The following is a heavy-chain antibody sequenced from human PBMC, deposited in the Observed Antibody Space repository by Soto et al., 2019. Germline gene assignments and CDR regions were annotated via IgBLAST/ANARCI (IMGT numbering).Heavy chain of an antibody. CDR1: GFPFSSYA. CDR2: ISGGGNDR. Sequence: VQLRESGGSLVQPGGSLTLSCAASGFPFSSYAMSWVRQTPERGLEWVAAISGGGNDRYYADFVQGRFTFSRDNSRNILYLQMNSLSADDTAMSFCARSLFMVAHDSEPFVYSGQGTLVTVSS. D-gene: IGHD3-22*01. V-gene: IGHV3-23*01. J-gene: IGHJ4*02. CDR3: ARSLFMVAHDSEPFVY.